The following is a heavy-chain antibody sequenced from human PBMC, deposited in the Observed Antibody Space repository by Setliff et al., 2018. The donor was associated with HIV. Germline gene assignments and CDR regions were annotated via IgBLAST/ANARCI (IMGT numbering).Heavy chain of an antibody. Sequence: SETLSLTCTVSGGSISSSSYYWTWIRQPPGKGLEWIGEIDQSGSTNYNPSRKSRVTTSVDTSKNQFSLRLSSVTAADTAVYYCARGLGGYCSSVSCYEADHWGQGTLVTVSS. CDR3: ARGLGGYCSSVSCYEADH. J-gene: IGHJ5*02. D-gene: IGHD2-2*01. V-gene: IGHV4-39*07. CDR1: GGSISSSSYY. CDR2: IDQSGST.